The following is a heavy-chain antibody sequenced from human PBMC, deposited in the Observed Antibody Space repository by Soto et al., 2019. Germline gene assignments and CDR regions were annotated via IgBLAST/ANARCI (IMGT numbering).Heavy chain of an antibody. D-gene: IGHD3-10*01. CDR2: INSDGSTI. V-gene: IGHV3-74*01. Sequence: GGSLRLSCAASGYTFGPFWMHWVRQAPGKGLVWVSHINSDGSTIIYADSVKGRFTISRDNAKNTLFLQMNSLKPEDTAVYYCVRDRGYPVFFDVGARGTMATV. J-gene: IGHJ3*01. CDR3: VRDRGYPVFFDV. CDR1: GYTFGPFW.